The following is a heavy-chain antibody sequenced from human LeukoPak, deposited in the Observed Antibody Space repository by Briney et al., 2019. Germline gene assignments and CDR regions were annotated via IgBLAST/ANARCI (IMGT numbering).Heavy chain of an antibody. CDR3: ATIRRGSIYGYLDF. J-gene: IGHJ4*02. V-gene: IGHV4-59*11. Sequence: TSETLSLTCTVSGASMSTHYWSWLRQPPGKGLEWIGYLLDSWRTKDNPSLQSRVTLSADTSKNQFSLRLTSVTAADTAVYYCATIRRGSIYGYLDFWGQGILVTVSS. D-gene: IGHD5-18*01. CDR2: LLDSWRT. CDR1: GASMSTHY.